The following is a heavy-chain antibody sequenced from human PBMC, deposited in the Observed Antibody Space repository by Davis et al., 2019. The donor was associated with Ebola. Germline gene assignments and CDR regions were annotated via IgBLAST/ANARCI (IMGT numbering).Heavy chain of an antibody. J-gene: IGHJ4*02. CDR2: IRSKANSYAT. CDR3: AKSPFMITFGGVIVIPGATGFDY. D-gene: IGHD3-16*02. CDR1: GFTFSGSA. Sequence: PGGSLRLSCAASGFTFSGSAMHWVRQASGKGLEWVGRIRSKANSYATAYAASVKGRFTISRDDSKNTAYLQMNSLKTEDTAVYYCAKSPFMITFGGVIVIPGATGFDYWGQGTLVTVSS. V-gene: IGHV3-73*01.